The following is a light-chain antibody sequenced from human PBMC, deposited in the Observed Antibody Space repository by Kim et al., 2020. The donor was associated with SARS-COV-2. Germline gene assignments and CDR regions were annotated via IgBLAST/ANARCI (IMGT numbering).Light chain of an antibody. CDR3: QVWDTDTDDYV. CDR1: NIGGHS. J-gene: IGLJ1*01. Sequence: APGQTARITCGGNNIGGHSVHWYQQKPGQAPVLVIYYDSDRPPGIPERFSGSKAATTATLTISRVEAGDEADYYCQVWDTDTDDYVFGTGTKVTVL. V-gene: IGLV3-21*01. CDR2: YDS.